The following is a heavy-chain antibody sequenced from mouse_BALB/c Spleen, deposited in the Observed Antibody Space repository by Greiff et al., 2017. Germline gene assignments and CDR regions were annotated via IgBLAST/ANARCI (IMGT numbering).Heavy chain of an antibody. D-gene: IGHD2-14*01. CDR1: GYTFTSYT. CDR3: ARADYRYDWAMDY. Sequence: QVQLKESAAELARPGASVKMSCKASGYTFTSYTMHWVKQRPGQGLEWIGYINPSSGYTEYNQKFKDKTTLTADKSSSTAYMQLSSLTSEDSAVYYCARADYRYDWAMDYWGQGTSVTVSS. V-gene: IGHV1-4*02. CDR2: INPSSGYT. J-gene: IGHJ4*01.